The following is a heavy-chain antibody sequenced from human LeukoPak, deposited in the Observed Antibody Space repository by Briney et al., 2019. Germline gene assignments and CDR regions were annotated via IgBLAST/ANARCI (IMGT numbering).Heavy chain of an antibody. CDR1: GGSINGYF. J-gene: IGHJ4*02. V-gene: IGHV4-59*08. CDR2: IYYSGST. Sequence: SETLSLTCTVSGGSINGYFWSWIRQPPGKGLEWIGYIYYSGSTNYNPSLKSRVTISVDTSKNQFSLKLSSVTAADTAVYYCATLTTVGERGIDYWGQGTLVTVSS. D-gene: IGHD1-14*01. CDR3: ATLTTVGERGIDY.